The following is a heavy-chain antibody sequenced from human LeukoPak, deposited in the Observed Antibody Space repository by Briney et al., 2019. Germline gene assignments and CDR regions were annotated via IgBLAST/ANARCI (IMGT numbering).Heavy chain of an antibody. Sequence: ASVNVSFTASGYTFTCYYMHWVRQAPGQGLEWMGWINPNSGGTNYAQKFQGRVTMTRDTSISTAYMELSRLRSDDTAVYYCARDLLWDTASFDYWGQGTLVTVSS. V-gene: IGHV1-2*02. J-gene: IGHJ4*02. D-gene: IGHD5-18*01. CDR3: ARDLLWDTASFDY. CDR2: INPNSGGT. CDR1: GYTFTCYY.